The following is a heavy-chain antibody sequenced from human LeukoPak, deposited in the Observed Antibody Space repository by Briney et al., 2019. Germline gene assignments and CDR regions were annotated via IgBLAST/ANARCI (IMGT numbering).Heavy chain of an antibody. Sequence: SETLSLTCTVSGGSISGSAYYWGWIRQPPGKGLEWIGSIYYTGSMYYNPSSGTTYYNPSLKSRVTISLDTSKNQFSLKVTSVTAADTAVYYCAGQQLASRAYDYWGQGILVTVSS. CDR1: GGSISGSAYY. J-gene: IGHJ4*02. D-gene: IGHD6-13*01. V-gene: IGHV4-39*07. CDR3: AGQQLASRAYDY. CDR2: IYYTGSMYYNPSSGTT.